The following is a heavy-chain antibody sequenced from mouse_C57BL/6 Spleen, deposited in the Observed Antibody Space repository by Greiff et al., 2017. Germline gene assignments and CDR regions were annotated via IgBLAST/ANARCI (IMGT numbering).Heavy chain of an antibody. D-gene: IGHD1-1*01. CDR1: GFTFSDAW. Sequence: EVMLVESGGGLVQPGGSMKLSCAASGFTFSDAWMDWVRQSPETGLEWVAEIRNKANNHATYYAESVKGRFTISRDDSKSSVYLQMNSLRAEDTGIYYCTRGYGSRMGCDYWGQGTTLTVSS. CDR3: TRGYGSRMGCDY. CDR2: IRNKANNHAT. V-gene: IGHV6-6*01. J-gene: IGHJ2*01.